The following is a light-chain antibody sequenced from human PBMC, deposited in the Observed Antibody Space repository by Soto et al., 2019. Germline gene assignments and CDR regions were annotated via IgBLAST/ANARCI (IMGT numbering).Light chain of an antibody. CDR3: QQYGSSPLT. CDR2: DAS. Sequence: EIVLTQSPGTLSLSPGERATLSCRASQSVSSSYLAWYQQKPGQAPRLLIYDASSRATGIPDRFSGSGSGTDFTLTISRLEPEDFAVYYCQQYGSSPLTFSGGTKVEIK. V-gene: IGKV3-20*01. J-gene: IGKJ4*01. CDR1: QSVSSSY.